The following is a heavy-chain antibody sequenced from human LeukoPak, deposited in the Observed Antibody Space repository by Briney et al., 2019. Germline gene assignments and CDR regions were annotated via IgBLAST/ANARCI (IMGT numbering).Heavy chain of an antibody. CDR1: GSTFSSYS. V-gene: IGHV3-21*01. CDR2: ISSSSSYI. Sequence: PGGSLRLSCAASGSTFSSYSMNWVRQAPGKGLEWVSSISSSSSYIYYADSVKGRFTISRDNAKNSLYLQMNSLRAEDTAVYYCARDGARELLAFDYWGQGTLVTVSS. D-gene: IGHD1-26*01. CDR3: ARDGARELLAFDY. J-gene: IGHJ4*02.